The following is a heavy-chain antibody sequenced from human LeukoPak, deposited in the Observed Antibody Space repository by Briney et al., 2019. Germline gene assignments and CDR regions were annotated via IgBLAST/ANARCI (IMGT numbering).Heavy chain of an antibody. D-gene: IGHD2-2*01. V-gene: IGHV1-69*01. CDR2: IIPIFGTA. CDR3: ARVVPAAIGGLWFDP. J-gene: IGHJ5*02. CDR1: GGTFSSYA. Sequence: SVKVSCKASGGTFSSYAISWVRQAPGQGLEWMGGIIPIFGTANYAQKFQGRVTITADESTSTAYMELSSLRSEDTAVYYCARVVPAAIGGLWFDPWGQGTLVTVSS.